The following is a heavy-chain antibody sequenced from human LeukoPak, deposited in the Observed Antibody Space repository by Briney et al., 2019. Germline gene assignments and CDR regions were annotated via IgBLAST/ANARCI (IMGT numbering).Heavy chain of an antibody. Sequence: SETLSLTCAVYGGSFSDYYWSWIRQPPGKGLEWIGEINHSGSTNYNPSLKSRVTISVDTSKNQFSLKLSSVTAADTAVYYCARTLRYFDWLLFQGSPTPNWFDPWGQGTLVTVSS. V-gene: IGHV4-34*01. J-gene: IGHJ5*02. CDR3: ARTLRYFDWLLFQGSPTPNWFDP. CDR1: GGSFSDYY. CDR2: INHSGST. D-gene: IGHD3-9*01.